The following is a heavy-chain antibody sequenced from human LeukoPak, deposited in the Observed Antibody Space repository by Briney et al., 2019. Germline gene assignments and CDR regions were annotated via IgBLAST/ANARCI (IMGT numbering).Heavy chain of an antibody. Sequence: PSETLSLTCTVSGGSISSYYWSWIRQPPGKGLEWIGYIYYSGSTNYNPSLKSRVTISVDTSKSQFSLKLSSVTAADTAVYYCARHYYDSSGYSYDAFDIWGQGTMVTVPS. CDR1: GGSISSYY. D-gene: IGHD3-22*01. J-gene: IGHJ3*02. V-gene: IGHV4-59*08. CDR3: ARHYYDSSGYSYDAFDI. CDR2: IYYSGST.